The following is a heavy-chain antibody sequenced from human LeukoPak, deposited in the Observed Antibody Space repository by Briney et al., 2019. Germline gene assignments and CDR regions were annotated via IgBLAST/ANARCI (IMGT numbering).Heavy chain of an antibody. J-gene: IGHJ6*03. CDR2: ISSSSSTI. V-gene: IGHV3-48*01. CDR3: ATLGGYYYYYYMDV. CDR1: GFTFSSYE. Sequence: GGSLRLSCAASGFTFSSYEMNWVRQAPGKGLEWVSYISSSSSTIYYADSVKGRFTISRDNAKNSLYLQMNSLRAEDTAVYYCATLGGYYYYYYMDVWGKGTTVTVSS. D-gene: IGHD3-16*01.